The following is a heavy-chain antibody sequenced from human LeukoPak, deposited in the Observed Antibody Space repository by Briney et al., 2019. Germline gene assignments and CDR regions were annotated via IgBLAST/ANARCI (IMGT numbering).Heavy chain of an antibody. CDR2: IIPIFGTA. J-gene: IGHJ6*03. V-gene: IGHV1-69*06. Sequence: SVKVSCKASGGTFSSYAISWVRQAPGQGLEWMGGIIPIFGTANYAQKFQGRVTITADKSTSTAYMELSSLRSEDTAVYYCARVIHRMMGTAGDYYYYYMDVWGKGTTVTVSS. CDR3: ARVIHRMMGTAGDYYYYYMDV. CDR1: GGTFSSYA. D-gene: IGHD3-16*01.